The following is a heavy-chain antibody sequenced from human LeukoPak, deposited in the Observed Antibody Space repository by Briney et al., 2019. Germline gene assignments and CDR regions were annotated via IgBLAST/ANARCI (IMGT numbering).Heavy chain of an antibody. CDR3: AGRTVVFDY. D-gene: IGHD4-23*01. CDR2: IYTSGST. J-gene: IGHJ4*02. CDR1: GGSISSGSYY. Sequence: SQTLSLTCTVSGGSISSGSYYWIWIRQPAGKGLEWIGRIYTSGSTNYNPSLKSRVTISVDTSKNRFSLKLSSVTAADTAVYYCAGRTVVFDYWGQGTLVTVSS. V-gene: IGHV4-61*02.